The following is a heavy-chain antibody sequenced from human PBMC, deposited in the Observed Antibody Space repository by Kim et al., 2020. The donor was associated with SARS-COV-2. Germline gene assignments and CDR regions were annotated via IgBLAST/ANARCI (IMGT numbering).Heavy chain of an antibody. Sequence: GGSLRLSCAASGFTFSSYAMSWVRQAPGKGLEWVSAISGSGGSTYYADSVKGRFTISRDNSKNTLYLQMNSLRAEDTAVYYCAKEYYDFWSGYYIIGMDVWGQGTTVTVSS. V-gene: IGHV3-23*01. CDR2: ISGSGGST. D-gene: IGHD3-3*01. J-gene: IGHJ6*02. CDR3: AKEYYDFWSGYYIIGMDV. CDR1: GFTFSSYA.